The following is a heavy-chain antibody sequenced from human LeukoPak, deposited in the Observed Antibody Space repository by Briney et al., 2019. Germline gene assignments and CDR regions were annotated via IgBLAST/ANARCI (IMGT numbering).Heavy chain of an antibody. J-gene: IGHJ4*02. CDR3: AKNGAVAGTCDY. D-gene: IGHD6-19*01. CDR1: GFIFSDYS. CDR2: ISSSSSTI. Sequence: PGGSLRLSCAASGFIFSDYSMDWVRQAPGRGLEWVSYISSSSSTIYYADSVKGRFTISRDNAKKSLYLQMNSLREEDTAVYYCAKNGAVAGTCDYGGQGILVTVTA. V-gene: IGHV3-48*02.